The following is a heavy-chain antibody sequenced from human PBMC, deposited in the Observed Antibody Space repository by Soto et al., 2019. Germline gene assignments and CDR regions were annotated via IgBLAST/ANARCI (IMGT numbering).Heavy chain of an antibody. Sequence: SETLSLTCAVYGGSFSGYYWNWIRQPPGEGLEWIGEINHSGSTNYKSSLKSRVTMSVDTSKNQFSLKLSSVTAADTAVYYCARVVYYDSTQDAFDIWGQGTMVT. CDR2: INHSGST. D-gene: IGHD3-22*01. J-gene: IGHJ3*02. CDR1: GGSFSGYY. V-gene: IGHV4-34*01. CDR3: ARVVYYDSTQDAFDI.